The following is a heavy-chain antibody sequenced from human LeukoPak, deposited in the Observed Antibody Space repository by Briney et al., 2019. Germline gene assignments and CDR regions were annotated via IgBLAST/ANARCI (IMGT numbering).Heavy chain of an antibody. CDR1: GFTFSSYS. V-gene: IGHV3-21*01. D-gene: IGHD1-26*01. CDR2: ITSSSTYT. Sequence: PGGSLSLSCAASGFTFSSYSMNWVRQAPGKGLEWVSSITSSSTYTYYADSMKGRFTISRDNAKNSLYLQMDSLRAEDTAVYYCARDEVGATTEFDYWGQGTLVTVSP. J-gene: IGHJ4*02. CDR3: ARDEVGATTEFDY.